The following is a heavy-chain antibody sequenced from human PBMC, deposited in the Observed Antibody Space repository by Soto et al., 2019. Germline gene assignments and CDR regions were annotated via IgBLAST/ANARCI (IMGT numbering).Heavy chain of an antibody. CDR1: GFTFSSYG. D-gene: IGHD6-6*01. J-gene: IGHJ4*02. Sequence: PGGSLRLSCAASGFTFSSYGMHWVRQAPGKGLEWVAVISYDGSNKYYADSVKGRFTISRDNSKNTLYLQMNSLRAEDTAVYYCAKGRAGARPLGYFDYWGQGTLVTVSS. V-gene: IGHV3-30*18. CDR2: ISYDGSNK. CDR3: AKGRAGARPLGYFDY.